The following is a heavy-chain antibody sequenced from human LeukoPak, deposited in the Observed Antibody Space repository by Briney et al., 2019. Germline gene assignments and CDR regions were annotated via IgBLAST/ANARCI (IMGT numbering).Heavy chain of an antibody. D-gene: IGHD3-9*01. CDR2: INSGGTVT. V-gene: IGHV3-74*01. J-gene: IGHJ4*02. Sequence: PGGSLRLSCAASGFTFSDFWMHWVRQAPGKGLVWVSRINSGGTVTNYADSVKGRLTISRDNAKNTLYLQMNSLRAEDTAVYYCARDRLPYYDILTGYYNMVYWGQGTLVTVSS. CDR1: GFTFSDFW. CDR3: ARDRLPYYDILTGYYNMVY.